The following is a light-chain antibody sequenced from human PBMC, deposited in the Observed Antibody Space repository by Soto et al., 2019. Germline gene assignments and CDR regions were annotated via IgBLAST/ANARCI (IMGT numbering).Light chain of an antibody. J-gene: IGLJ2*01. CDR3: SSFKPGRTLI. Sequence: QSALTQPASVSGSLGQSITISCTGTITDVGCYNFVSWYQLVPGKAPKVIIYEVSNRPSGISSRFSGSKSGNTASLSISGLQPEDEAGYFCSSFKPGRTLIFGGGTKLTVL. CDR1: ITDVGCYNF. V-gene: IGLV2-14*01. CDR2: EVS.